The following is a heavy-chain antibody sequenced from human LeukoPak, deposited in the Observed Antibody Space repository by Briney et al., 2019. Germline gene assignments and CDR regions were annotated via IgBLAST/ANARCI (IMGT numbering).Heavy chain of an antibody. CDR1: GYTFTSYD. V-gene: IGHV1-8*01. CDR3: ARGRTGIAAAGNREDY. CDR2: MNPNSGNT. J-gene: IGHJ4*02. D-gene: IGHD6-13*01. Sequence: GASVKVSCKASGYTFTSYDINWVRQATGQGLEWMGWMNPNSGNTGYAQKFQGRVTMTRNTSLSTAYMELSSLRSEDTAVYYCARGRTGIAAAGNREDYWGQGTLVTVSS.